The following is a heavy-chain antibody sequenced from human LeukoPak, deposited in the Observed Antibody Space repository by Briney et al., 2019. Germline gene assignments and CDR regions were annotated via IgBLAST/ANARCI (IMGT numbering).Heavy chain of an antibody. J-gene: IGHJ4*02. CDR1: GYTFSNYY. CDR3: ARGGSARYTAMDY. V-gene: IGHV1-46*01. Sequence: ASVKVSCKASGYTFSNYYMHWVRQAPGQGLEWLGIINPSGGSTSHAQKCQGTVTMTRDTSTSTVYMELSSLRSEDTAVYYCARGGSARYTAMDYWGQGTLVTVSS. CDR2: INPSGGST. D-gene: IGHD5-18*01.